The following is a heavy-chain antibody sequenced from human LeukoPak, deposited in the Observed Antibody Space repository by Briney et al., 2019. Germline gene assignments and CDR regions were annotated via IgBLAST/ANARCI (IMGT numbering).Heavy chain of an antibody. CDR1: GFTFSSYA. CDR3: ARAGNTRFDY. V-gene: IGHV3-23*01. D-gene: IGHD2/OR15-2a*01. CDR2: ISGSDGST. J-gene: IGHJ4*02. Sequence: GGSQRLSCAASGFTFSSYAMSWVRQAPGKGLEWVSGISGSDGSTYYADSVKGRFTISRDNSKNTLYLQMNSLRAEDTAVYYCARAGNTRFDYWGQGTLVTVSS.